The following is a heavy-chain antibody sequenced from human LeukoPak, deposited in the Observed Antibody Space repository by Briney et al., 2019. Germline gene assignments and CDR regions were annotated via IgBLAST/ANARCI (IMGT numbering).Heavy chain of an antibody. CDR1: GFSFSTYA. Sequence: GGSLRLSCTASGFSFSTYAMTWVRQAPGKGLEWISSMSSGSRCIYYADSVRGRFTISRDNTKNSLYLLMNNLRAEDTAIYYCARDRPTGASRVFVVQWGQGTPVTVSS. CDR2: MSSGSRCI. CDR3: ARDRPTGASRVFVVQ. D-gene: IGHD2-15*01. J-gene: IGHJ4*02. V-gene: IGHV3-21*06.